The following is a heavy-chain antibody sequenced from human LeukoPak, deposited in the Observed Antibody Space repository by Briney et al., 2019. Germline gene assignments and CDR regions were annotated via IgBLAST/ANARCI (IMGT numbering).Heavy chain of an antibody. J-gene: IGHJ4*02. D-gene: IGHD5-18*01. Sequence: PGGSLRLSCAASGFTFSTYSMNWVRQAPGKGLEWVSYISSSSSTIYYADSVKRRFTISRDNAKNSLYLQMNSLRAEDTAVYYCARDLGYTYGYWGQGTLVTVSS. CDR1: GFTFSTYS. CDR2: ISSSSSTI. CDR3: ARDLGYTYGY. V-gene: IGHV3-48*01.